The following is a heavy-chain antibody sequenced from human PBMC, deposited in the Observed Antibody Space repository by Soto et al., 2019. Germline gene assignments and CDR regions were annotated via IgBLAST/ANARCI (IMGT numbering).Heavy chain of an antibody. D-gene: IGHD6-13*01. CDR2: ISGYNGFP. J-gene: IGHJ4*02. CDR3: ARASAGARYDL. CDR1: GYIFTNYG. Sequence: QVQLVQSGAEVRKPGASVNVSCKTSGYIFTNYGVAWVRQVPGQGLELVAWISGYNGFPKHTQKFQGRVTVTTDTTTRTGYMELRNLRSDDTAVYYCARASAGARYDLWGQGTRVTVSS. V-gene: IGHV1-18*01.